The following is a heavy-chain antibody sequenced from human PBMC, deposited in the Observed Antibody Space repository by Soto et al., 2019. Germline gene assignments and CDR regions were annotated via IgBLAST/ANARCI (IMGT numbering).Heavy chain of an antibody. CDR1: GFTFDDYG. D-gene: IGHD3-10*01. V-gene: IGHV3-20*01. Sequence: GGSLRLSCAASGFTFDDYGMSWVRQAPGKGLEWVSGINWNGGSTGYADSVKGRFTISRDNAKNSLYLQMNSLRAEDTALYHCARVFSYYGSGSYYDAFDIWGQGTMVTVSS. CDR3: ARVFSYYGSGSYYDAFDI. J-gene: IGHJ3*02. CDR2: INWNGGST.